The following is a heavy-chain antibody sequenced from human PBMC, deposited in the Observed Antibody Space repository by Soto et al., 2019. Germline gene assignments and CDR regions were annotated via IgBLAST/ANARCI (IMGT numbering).Heavy chain of an antibody. D-gene: IGHD6-19*01. V-gene: IGHV3-23*01. Sequence: LRLSCAASGFTFSSYAMSWVRQAPGKGLEWVSAISGSGGSTYYADSVKGRFTISRDNSKNTLYLQMNSLRAEDTAVYYCAKGGWSYYYYGMDVWGQGTTVTVSS. CDR2: ISGSGGST. CDR1: GFTFSSYA. J-gene: IGHJ6*02. CDR3: AKGGWSYYYYGMDV.